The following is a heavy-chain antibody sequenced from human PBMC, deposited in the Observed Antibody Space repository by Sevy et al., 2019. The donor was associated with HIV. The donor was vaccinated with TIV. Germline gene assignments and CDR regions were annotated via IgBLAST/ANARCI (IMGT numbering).Heavy chain of an antibody. Sequence: SETLSLTCTVSGDSISSSSYYWGWIRQPPGKGLEWIGSIYYSGSTYYNPSLKSRVTISVDTSKNQFSLKLSSVTAADTAVYYCASPNIRYSSSSVGFDYWGQGTLVTVSS. CDR2: IYYSGST. CDR3: ASPNIRYSSSSVGFDY. J-gene: IGHJ4*02. CDR1: GDSISSSSYY. V-gene: IGHV4-39*01. D-gene: IGHD6-6*01.